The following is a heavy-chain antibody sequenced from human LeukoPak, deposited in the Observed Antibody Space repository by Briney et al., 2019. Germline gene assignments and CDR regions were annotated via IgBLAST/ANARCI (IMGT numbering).Heavy chain of an antibody. Sequence: PSEALSLTCSVYGGSFSGFYWNWIRQPPGKGLEWIGEINHSGSTHYSPSLKSRVAISVDTSRNQVSLKLSSVTAADTAIYYCARHSDRTGSADHLGFDVWGQGTMITVSS. CDR2: INHSGST. J-gene: IGHJ3*01. V-gene: IGHV4-34*01. CDR3: ARHSDRTGSADHLGFDV. CDR1: GGSFSGFY. D-gene: IGHD3-9*01.